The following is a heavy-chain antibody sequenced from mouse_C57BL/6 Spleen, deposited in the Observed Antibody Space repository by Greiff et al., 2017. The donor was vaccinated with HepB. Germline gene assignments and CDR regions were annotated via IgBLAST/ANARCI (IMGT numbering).Heavy chain of an antibody. D-gene: IGHD2-2*01. CDR2: IDPENGDT. CDR1: GFNIKDDY. J-gene: IGHJ2*01. V-gene: IGHV14-4*01. Sequence: EVQLQQSGAELVRPGASVKLSCTASGFNIKDDYMHWVKQRPEQGLEWIGWIDPENGDTEYASKFQGKATITADTSSNTAYLQLSSLTSEDTAVYYCTTGYEGDYWGQGTTLTVSS. CDR3: TTGYEGDY.